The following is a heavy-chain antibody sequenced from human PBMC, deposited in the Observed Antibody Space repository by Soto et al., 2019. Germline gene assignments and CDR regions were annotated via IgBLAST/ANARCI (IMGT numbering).Heavy chain of an antibody. D-gene: IGHD5-12*01. V-gene: IGHV1-69*13. CDR3: ARENGVAVATILYYFDY. J-gene: IGHJ4*02. CDR1: GGTFKNNG. Sequence: AASVKVPCKAPGGTFKNNGISWVRQAPGQGLAWMGGIIPVFGTTNYAQKFQGRLTIAADDFTSTVYMELSRLRYEDTAVYYCARENGVAVATILYYFDYWGPGTLVTVSS. CDR2: IIPVFGTT.